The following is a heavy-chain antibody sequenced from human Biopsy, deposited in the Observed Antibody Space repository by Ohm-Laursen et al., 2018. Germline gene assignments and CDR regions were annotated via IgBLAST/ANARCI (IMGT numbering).Heavy chain of an antibody. D-gene: IGHD3-22*01. Sequence: SVKVSCKVSGYTFTGYHVHWVRQAPGPGLEWMGWINAKTGDTNYAQKFQGRVTMTRGTSISTAYVDLSSLRSDDTAVYYCTRGGYYYDSLAYYYWFDPWGQGTLVTVSS. CDR3: TRGGYYYDSLAYYYWFDP. CDR2: INAKTGDT. CDR1: GYTFTGYH. V-gene: IGHV1-2*02. J-gene: IGHJ5*02.